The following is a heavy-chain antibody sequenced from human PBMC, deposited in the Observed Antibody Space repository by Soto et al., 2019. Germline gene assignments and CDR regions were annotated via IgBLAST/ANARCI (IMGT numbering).Heavy chain of an antibody. CDR3: ARDLDYFGSGSHYSFGIGV. V-gene: IGHV1-69*01. CDR1: GGTFSRYA. CDR2: IVPIYGTR. J-gene: IGHJ6*02. Sequence: QVQLVQSGAEVKKPGSSVKVSCKASGGTFSRYAFSWVRQAPGQGLEWMGGIVPIYGTRGFAQKFQGRLTITADEPTRTADVELSSLRSEDTAVYSCARDLDYFGSGSHYSFGIGVWGQMATCTVA. D-gene: IGHD3-10*01.